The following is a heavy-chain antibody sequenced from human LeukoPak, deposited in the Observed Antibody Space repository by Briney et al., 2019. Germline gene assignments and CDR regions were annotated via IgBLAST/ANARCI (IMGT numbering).Heavy chain of an antibody. CDR1: GFTLSSYW. CDR2: IRYDGSNK. V-gene: IGHV3-30*02. CDR3: AKDPRYSSSWYGFYFDY. Sequence: GGSLRLSCAASGFTLSSYWMHWVRQAPGKGLEWVAFIRYDGSNKYYADSVKGRFTISRDNSKNTLYLQMNSLRAEDTAVYYCAKDPRYSSSWYGFYFDYWGQGTLVTVSS. D-gene: IGHD6-13*01. J-gene: IGHJ4*02.